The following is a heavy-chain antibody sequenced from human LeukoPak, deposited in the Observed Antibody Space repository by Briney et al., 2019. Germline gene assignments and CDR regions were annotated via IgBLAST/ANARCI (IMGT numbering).Heavy chain of an antibody. Sequence: PSETLSLTCTVSGGSISSYYWSWIRQPPGKGLECIGYIYYSESTNYNPSLKSRVTISVDTSKNQFSLKLSSVTAADTAVYYCASSLYYDFLSGSLDYWGQGTLVTVSS. CDR3: ASSLYYDFLSGSLDY. J-gene: IGHJ4*02. CDR1: GGSISSYY. D-gene: IGHD3-3*01. V-gene: IGHV4-59*01. CDR2: IYYSEST.